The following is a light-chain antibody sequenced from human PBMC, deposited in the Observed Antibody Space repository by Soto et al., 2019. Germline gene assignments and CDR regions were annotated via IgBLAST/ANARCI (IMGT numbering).Light chain of an antibody. CDR3: QQYKNWPPIT. J-gene: IGKJ5*01. CDR1: QSGSSN. Sequence: EIVMTQSPATLSVSPGERATLSCRASQSGSSNLAWYQQKPGQAPRLLIYGASTRATGMPARFSGSGSGTKCPRTNSSLQSKDFAVYYCQQYKNWPPITFGQGTRLEIK. CDR2: GAS. V-gene: IGKV3-15*01.